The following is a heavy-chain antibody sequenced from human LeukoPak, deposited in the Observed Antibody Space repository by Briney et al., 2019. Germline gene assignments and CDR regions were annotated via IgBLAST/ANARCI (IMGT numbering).Heavy chain of an antibody. J-gene: IGHJ4*02. V-gene: IGHV3-43D*03. Sequence: PGGSLRLSCAAPGGIFDDFAMHWVRQGPEKGLDCVCVISGDGGSTYYVDSVKGRITISRDNSKNSLYLQMNSLKTEDTALYYYTVDMGPPDTLLYQVLWNIDCWGQGTLVTVSS. D-gene: IGHD2-2*01. CDR1: GGIFDDFA. CDR3: TVDMGPPDTLLYQVLWNIDC. CDR2: ISGDGGST.